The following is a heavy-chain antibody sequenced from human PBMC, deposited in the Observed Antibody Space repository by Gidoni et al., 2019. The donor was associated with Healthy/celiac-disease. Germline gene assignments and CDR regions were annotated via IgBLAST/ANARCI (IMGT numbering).Heavy chain of an antibody. V-gene: IGHV3-23*01. CDR2: ISGSGGST. CDR1: GFTFSSYA. D-gene: IGHD2-15*01. J-gene: IGHJ4*02. Sequence: EVLLLESGGGLVQPGGSLRLSCAASGFTFSSYAMSWVRQAPGKGLEWVSAISGSGGSTYYADSVKGRLTISRDNSKNTLYLQMNSLRAEDTAVYYCAKSSYCSGGSCYSVDYWGQGTLVTVSS. CDR3: AKSSYCSGGSCYSVDY.